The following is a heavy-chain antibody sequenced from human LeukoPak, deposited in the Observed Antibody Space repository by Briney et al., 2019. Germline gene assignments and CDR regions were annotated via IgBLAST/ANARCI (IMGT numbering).Heavy chain of an antibody. V-gene: IGHV1-46*01. J-gene: IGHJ4*02. Sequence: ASVKVSCKAFGYTFTSYYIHWVRQAPGQGLEWMGVINPSGGSTTYSQNFQGRVTMTRDTSTTTVYMELSSLRSADTALYYCARDPEANWAFFDHWGQGTLVTVSS. CDR1: GYTFTSYY. CDR3: ARDPEANWAFFDH. CDR2: INPSGGST. D-gene: IGHD7-27*01.